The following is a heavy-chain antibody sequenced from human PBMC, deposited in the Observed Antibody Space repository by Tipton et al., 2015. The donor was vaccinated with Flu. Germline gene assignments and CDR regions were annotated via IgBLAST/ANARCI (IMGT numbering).Heavy chain of an antibody. V-gene: IGHV1-69*18. D-gene: IGHD4-23*01. Sequence: QLVQSGAEVKEPGSSVKVSCKASGGTFSSYAISWVRQAPGQGLEWMGRIIPIFGTANYAQKFQGRVTITADESTSTAYMELSSLRSEDTAVYYCARSEVVTSPHLPQHPYGAFDIWGQGTMVTVSS. CDR2: IIPIFGTA. CDR3: ARSEVVTSPHLPQHPYGAFDI. J-gene: IGHJ3*02. CDR1: GGTFSSYA.